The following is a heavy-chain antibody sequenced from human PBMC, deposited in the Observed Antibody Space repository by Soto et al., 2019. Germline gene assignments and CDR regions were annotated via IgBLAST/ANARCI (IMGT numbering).Heavy chain of an antibody. Sequence: SVKVSCKASGGTFSSSDISWVRQAPGPGLEWMGGIIPIFGTANYAQKFQGRVTITADKFTRTAYMELSSLRSEDPAAYYCARYCSCGSGRATDYYYGMDVGGQGTMVTV. V-gene: IGHV1-69*06. D-gene: IGHD2-15*01. CDR1: GGTFSSSD. CDR3: ARYCSCGSGRATDYYYGMDV. CDR2: IIPIFGTA. J-gene: IGHJ6*02.